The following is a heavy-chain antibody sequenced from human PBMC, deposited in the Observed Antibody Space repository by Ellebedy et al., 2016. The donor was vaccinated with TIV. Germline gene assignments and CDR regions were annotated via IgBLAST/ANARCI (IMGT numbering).Heavy chain of an antibody. J-gene: IGHJ5*02. D-gene: IGHD1-26*01. CDR3: AKDRGSGTYENWFNP. Sequence: GGSLRLXXTASGFDFKNFAMNWVRETPGKGLEWVSGIGGFGDRTYYADSVKGRFTISRDNSRDTLYLQMNSLNVDDTAVYYCAKDRGSGTYENWFNPWGQGALVTVSP. CDR1: GFDFKNFA. V-gene: IGHV3-23*01. CDR2: IGGFGDRT.